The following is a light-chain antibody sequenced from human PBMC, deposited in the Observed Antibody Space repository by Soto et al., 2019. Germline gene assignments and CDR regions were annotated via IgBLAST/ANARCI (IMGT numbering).Light chain of an antibody. V-gene: IGKV1-8*01. CDR3: QQSYNAPYT. Sequence: AIRMTQSPSSLSASTGDTVIITCRASQDISDYVAWYQHKPGRAPKLLIYGASTLQSGVPPRFSGSGSETEFMLTISRLQSEDFATYYCQQSYNAPYTFGLGTMLEIK. J-gene: IGKJ2*01. CDR2: GAS. CDR1: QDISDY.